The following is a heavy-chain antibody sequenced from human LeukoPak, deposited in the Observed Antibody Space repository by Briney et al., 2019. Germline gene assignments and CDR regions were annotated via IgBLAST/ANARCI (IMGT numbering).Heavy chain of an antibody. CDR2: IYYSGST. CDR1: GGSISSSSYY. CDR3: ASRPYYDILTGYYEGGDY. V-gene: IGHV4-39*01. D-gene: IGHD3-9*01. J-gene: IGHJ4*02. Sequence: PSETLSLTCTVSGGSISSSSYYWGWIRQPPGKGLEWIGSIYYSGSTYYNPSLKSRVTISVDTSKNQFSLKLSSVTAADTAVYYCASRPYYDILTGYYEGGDYWGQGTLVTVSS.